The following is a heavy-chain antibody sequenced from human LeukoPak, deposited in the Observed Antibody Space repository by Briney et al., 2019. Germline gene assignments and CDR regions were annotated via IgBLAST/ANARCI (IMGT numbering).Heavy chain of an antibody. J-gene: IGHJ5*02. Sequence: GSLGLSCAASGFTFYSYGMHWVRQAPGKGLEWVAVISHDGSNIHYGDSVKGRFTISRDNSKNTLYLQMNSLRAEDTAVYYCAKDPYRVVVATGNYLDPWGQGTLVTVSS. CDR3: AKDPYRVVVATGNYLDP. CDR2: ISHDGSNI. D-gene: IGHD2-15*01. CDR1: GFTFYSYG. V-gene: IGHV3-30*18.